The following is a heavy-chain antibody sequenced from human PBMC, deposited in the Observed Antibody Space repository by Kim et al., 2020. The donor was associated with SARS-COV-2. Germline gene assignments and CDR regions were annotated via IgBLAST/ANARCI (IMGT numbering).Heavy chain of an antibody. J-gene: IGHJ6*02. V-gene: IGHV4-39*01. Sequence: SETLSLTCTVSGGSISSSSYYWGWIRQPPGKGLEWIGSIYYSGSTYYNPSLKSRVTISVDTSKNQFSLKLSSVTAADTAVYYCARTTAPDGMDVWGQGTTVTVSS. CDR2: IYYSGST. CDR3: ARTTAPDGMDV. CDR1: GGSISSSSYY. D-gene: IGHD4-17*01.